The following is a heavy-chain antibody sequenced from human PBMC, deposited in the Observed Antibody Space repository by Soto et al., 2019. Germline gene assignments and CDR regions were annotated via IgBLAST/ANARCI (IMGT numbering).Heavy chain of an antibody. D-gene: IGHD3-10*01. V-gene: IGHV1-8*01. Sequence: GASVKVSCKASGYTFTSYDINWVRQATGQGLEWMGWMNPNSGNTGYAQKFQGRVTMTRNTSISTAYMELSSLRSEDTAVYYCASRSSGHGRYYYYYMDVSAKGTTVTGSS. J-gene: IGHJ6*03. CDR2: MNPNSGNT. CDR3: ASRSSGHGRYYYYYMDV. CDR1: GYTFTSYD.